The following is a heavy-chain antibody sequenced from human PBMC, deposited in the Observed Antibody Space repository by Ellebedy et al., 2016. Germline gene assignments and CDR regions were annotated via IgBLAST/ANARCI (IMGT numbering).Heavy chain of an antibody. J-gene: IGHJ4*02. CDR2: ISGSDGST. CDR1: GFTFSDYY. D-gene: IGHD6-13*01. CDR3: AKDLAATVGTYFDY. Sequence: GGSLRLXCAASGFTFSDYYITWVRQAPGKGLEWVSGISGSDGSTYYADSVKGRFTISRDNSKNTLYLQINSLRAEDTAVYYCAKDLAATVGTYFDYWGQGTLVTVSS. V-gene: IGHV3-23*01.